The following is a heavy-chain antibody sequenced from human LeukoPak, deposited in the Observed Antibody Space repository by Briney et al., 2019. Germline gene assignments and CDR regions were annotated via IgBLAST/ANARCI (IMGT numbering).Heavy chain of an antibody. Sequence: ASVTVSCKASGFPFTGHFFHWVRQAPGQGLEWMGWINPDAGDAEYSQGFQGRVTMTRDPSSGTVYMDLSSLRSDDTAIYYCARGSYLYESSGYFDYWGQGTLVTVSS. CDR1: GFPFTGHF. CDR3: ARGSYLYESSGYFDY. CDR2: INPDAGDA. V-gene: IGHV1-2*02. J-gene: IGHJ4*02. D-gene: IGHD3-22*01.